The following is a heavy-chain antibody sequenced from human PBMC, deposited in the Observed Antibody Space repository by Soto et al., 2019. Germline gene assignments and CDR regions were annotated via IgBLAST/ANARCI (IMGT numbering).Heavy chain of an antibody. D-gene: IGHD3-3*02. CDR3: ARDYHLGPRHGYGIDV. J-gene: IGHJ6*02. CDR1: GYNFRSYG. CDR2: ISPYTDQT. V-gene: IGHV1-18*01. Sequence: QVHLVQSGAEVRKPGASVKVSCKTSGYNFRSYGVTWVRQAPGQGFEWLGWISPYTDQTDYAQKFQGRLTLTTDTSTSKFYMDLRSLTSDDTAVYYWARDYHLGPRHGYGIDVWGQGTTVIVSS.